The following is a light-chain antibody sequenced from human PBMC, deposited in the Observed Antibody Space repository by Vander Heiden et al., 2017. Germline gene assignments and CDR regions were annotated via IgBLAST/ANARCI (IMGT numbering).Light chain of an antibody. CDR3: QQSYSTPPKYT. CDR2: AES. Sequence: DIQMTQSPSSPSASVGDTATITCRASQSISSYLNWYQQKPGKAPKLLIDAESSWQSAVPSRFSGSGSGTDFTLTISSLQHEDVAAYYCQQSYSTPPKYTFGQGTKLEIK. CDR1: QSISSY. J-gene: IGKJ2*01. V-gene: IGKV1-39*01.